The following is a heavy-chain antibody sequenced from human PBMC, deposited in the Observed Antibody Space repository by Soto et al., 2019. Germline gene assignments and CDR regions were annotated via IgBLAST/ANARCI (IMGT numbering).Heavy chain of an antibody. Sequence: QLQLVQSAAEVKKPGASVRVSCQAYGYPFIKYGISWIRQAPEQGLEWMGWIKVDSGYTNYAQKFQGRVTMTADTSSDTAVMELRSLRLDDTAVYFCATSYDTGVAPWGQGTLVSVSS. CDR1: GYPFIKYG. D-gene: IGHD3-9*01. V-gene: IGHV1-18*04. CDR2: IKVDSGYT. J-gene: IGHJ5*02. CDR3: ATSYDTGVAP.